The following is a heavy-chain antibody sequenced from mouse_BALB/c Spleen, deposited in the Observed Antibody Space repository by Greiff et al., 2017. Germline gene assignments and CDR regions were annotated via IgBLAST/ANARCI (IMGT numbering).Heavy chain of an antibody. CDR1: GFAFSSYD. D-gene: IGHD2-10*02. V-gene: IGHV5-12-1*01. CDR2: ISSGGGST. CDR3: ARHRKYGNPFDY. Sequence: EVQLVESGGGLVKPGGSLKLSCAASGFAFSSYDMSWVRQTPEKRLEWVAYISSGGGSTYYPDTVKGRFTISRDNAKNTLYLQMSSLKSEDTAMYYCARHRKYGNPFDYWGQGTTLTVSS. J-gene: IGHJ2*01.